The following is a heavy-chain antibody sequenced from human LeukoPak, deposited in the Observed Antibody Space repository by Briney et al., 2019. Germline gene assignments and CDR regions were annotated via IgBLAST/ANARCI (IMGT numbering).Heavy chain of an antibody. D-gene: IGHD6-19*01. CDR1: GFSFSIFA. Sequence: GSLRLSCAASGFSFSIFAMSWVRQAPGKGLEWVSVIYTGETTYYADSVKGRFTISRDNSKNTLYLQMDGLRVEDTAVYYCAKVGAVAAVENWGQGTLVTVSS. CDR3: AKVGAVAAVEN. J-gene: IGHJ4*02. CDR2: IYTGETT. V-gene: IGHV3-23*03.